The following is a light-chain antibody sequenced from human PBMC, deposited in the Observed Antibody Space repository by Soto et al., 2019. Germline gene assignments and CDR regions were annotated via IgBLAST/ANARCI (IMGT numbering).Light chain of an antibody. J-gene: IGKJ1*01. V-gene: IGKV1-5*01. CDR3: QQYSTYPWT. Sequence: DIQIPQSPSTLSASVGDRVTITCRASQSISSWLAWYQQKPGKAPKVLIFDASSLESGVPSRFSGSGSAIEFTLTISSLQPDDFATYYCQQYSTYPWTFGQGTKVEIK. CDR1: QSISSW. CDR2: DAS.